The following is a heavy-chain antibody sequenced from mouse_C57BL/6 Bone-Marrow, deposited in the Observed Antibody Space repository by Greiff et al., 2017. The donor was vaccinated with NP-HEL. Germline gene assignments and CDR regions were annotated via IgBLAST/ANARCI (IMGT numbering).Heavy chain of an antibody. CDR2: IYPRSGNT. CDR3: ARRGLLLRYPLYAIDY. D-gene: IGHD1-1*01. Sequence: VQLQQSGAELARPGASVKLSCKASGYTFTSYGISWVKQRTGQGLEWIGEIYPRSGNTYYNEKFKGKATLTADKSSSTAYMELRSLTSEDSAVYFCARRGLLLRYPLYAIDYWGQGTSVTVSS. V-gene: IGHV1-81*01. CDR1: GYTFTSYG. J-gene: IGHJ4*01.